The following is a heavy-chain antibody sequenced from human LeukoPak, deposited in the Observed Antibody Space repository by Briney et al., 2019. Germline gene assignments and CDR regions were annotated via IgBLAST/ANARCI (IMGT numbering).Heavy chain of an antibody. CDR1: GYTFTSYD. D-gene: IGHD3-3*01. CDR2: MNPNSGNT. V-gene: IGHV1-8*01. J-gene: IGHJ6*02. Sequence: ASVKVSCKASGYTFTSYDINWVRQATGQELEWMGWMNPNSGNTGYAQKFQGRVTMTRNTSISTAYMELSSLRSEDTAVYYCASALLRFLEWLSPRSYYYGMDVWGQGTTVTVSS. CDR3: ASALLRFLEWLSPRSYYYGMDV.